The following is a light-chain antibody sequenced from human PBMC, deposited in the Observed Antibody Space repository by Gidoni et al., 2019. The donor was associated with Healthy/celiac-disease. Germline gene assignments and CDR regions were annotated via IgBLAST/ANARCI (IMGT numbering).Light chain of an antibody. CDR1: SSDVGGYNY. CDR3: SSYAGSNAWV. J-gene: IGLJ3*02. Sequence: QSALTQPPSASGSPGQPVPISCTGNSSDVGGYNYVSWYQQHPGKAPKLMIYEVSKRPSGVPDRFSGSKSGNTASLTVSGLQAEDEADYYCSSYAGSNAWVFGGGTKLTVL. CDR2: EVS. V-gene: IGLV2-8*01.